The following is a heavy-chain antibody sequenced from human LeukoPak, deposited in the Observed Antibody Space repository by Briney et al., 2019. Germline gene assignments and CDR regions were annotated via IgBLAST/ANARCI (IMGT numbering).Heavy chain of an antibody. CDR2: ISSTGTTI. V-gene: IGHV3-48*03. CDR1: GFTFSSYE. CDR3: ARDNSMHERGWWFDP. Sequence: GGSLRLSCAASGFTFSSYEMNWVRQAPGKGLEWVSYISSTGTTIYYADSVKGRFTISRDNAKNSLYLQMNSLRAEDTAVYYCARDNSMHERGWWFDPWGQGTLVTVSS. J-gene: IGHJ5*02. D-gene: IGHD4-23*01.